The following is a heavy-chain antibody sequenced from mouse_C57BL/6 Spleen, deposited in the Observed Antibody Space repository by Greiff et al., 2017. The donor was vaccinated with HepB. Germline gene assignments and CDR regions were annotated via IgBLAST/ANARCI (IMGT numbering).Heavy chain of an antibody. D-gene: IGHD1-1*01. CDR1: GYTFTDYY. CDR3: ARSYGSRDYYAMDY. Sequence: VQLQQSGAELVRPGASVKLSCKASGYTFTDYYINWVKQRPGQGLEWIARIYPGSGNTYYNEKFKGKATLTAEKSSSTAYMQLSSLTSEDPAVYFCARSYGSRDYYAMDYWGQGTSVTVSS. CDR2: IYPGSGNT. V-gene: IGHV1-76*01. J-gene: IGHJ4*01.